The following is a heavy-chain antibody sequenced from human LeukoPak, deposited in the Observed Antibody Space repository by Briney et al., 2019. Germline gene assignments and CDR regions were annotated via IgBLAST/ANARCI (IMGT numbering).Heavy chain of an antibody. V-gene: IGHV3-7*01. CDR2: IKQDGSEK. CDR1: GFTFSSYW. Sequence: PGGSLRLSCAASGFTFSSYWMSWVRQAPGKGLEWVANIKQDGSEKYYVDSVKGRFTISRDNAKNSLYLQMNSLRAEDTAVYYCARDSGYGAFYYYYYMDVWGKGTTVTVSS. D-gene: IGHD5-12*01. CDR3: ARDSGYGAFYYYYYMDV. J-gene: IGHJ6*03.